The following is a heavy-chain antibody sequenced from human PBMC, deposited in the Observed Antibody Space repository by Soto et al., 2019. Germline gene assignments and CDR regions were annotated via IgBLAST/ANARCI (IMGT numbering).Heavy chain of an antibody. Sequence: SETLSLTCTVSGGSISSGGYYWSWIRQHPGKGLEWIGYIYYSGSTYYNPSLKSRVTISVDASKNQFSLKLSSVTAADTAVYYCARAEYSYGSFLDPWGQGTLVTVSS. CDR3: ARAEYSYGSFLDP. D-gene: IGHD5-18*01. J-gene: IGHJ5*02. CDR2: IYYSGST. V-gene: IGHV4-31*03. CDR1: GGSISSGGYY.